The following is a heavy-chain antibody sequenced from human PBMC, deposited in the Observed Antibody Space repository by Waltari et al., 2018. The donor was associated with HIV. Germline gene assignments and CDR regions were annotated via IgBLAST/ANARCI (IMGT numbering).Heavy chain of an antibody. Sequence: QVQLQESGPGLVKPSQTLSLTCTVSGGSIRSGGYYWSWLRQHPGKGLEWLGYCYDSEIAYSKPSLKSRSTMSVNTAQSQFGLMLSSVTAADTAVYYCARAPTIAGLLSDYYYAVDVWGQGTTVTVSS. CDR2: CYDSEIA. V-gene: IGHV4-31*03. D-gene: IGHD3-22*01. CDR1: GGSIRSGGYY. CDR3: ARAPTIAGLLSDYYYAVDV. J-gene: IGHJ6*02.